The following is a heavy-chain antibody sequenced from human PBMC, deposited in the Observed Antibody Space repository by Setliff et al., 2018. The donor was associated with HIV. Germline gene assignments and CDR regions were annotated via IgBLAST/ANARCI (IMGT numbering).Heavy chain of an antibody. J-gene: IGHJ6*02. CDR3: ARHGYCSGTSCSEYYYYYGMDV. Sequence: GESLKISCKGSGYSFTNYWIGWVRQMPGKGLEWMGIIYPGDSDTRYSPSFQGQVTISADKSISTAYLQWSSLKALDTAMYYCARHGYCSGTSCSEYYYYYGMDVWGQGTTVTVS. D-gene: IGHD2-2*03. CDR2: IYPGDSDT. V-gene: IGHV5-51*01. CDR1: GYSFTNYW.